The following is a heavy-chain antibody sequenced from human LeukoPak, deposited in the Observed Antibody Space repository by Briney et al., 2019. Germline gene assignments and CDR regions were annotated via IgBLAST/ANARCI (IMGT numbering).Heavy chain of an antibody. Sequence: PGGSLRLSCAASGFTFSSYWMSWVRQAPGKGLEWVANIKQDGSEKYYVDSVKGRFTISRDNAKNSLYLQMNSLRAEDTAVYYCEKYIGSYGWRGFDYWGQGTLVTVSS. J-gene: IGHJ4*02. CDR3: EKYIGSYGWRGFDY. CDR1: GFTFSSYW. V-gene: IGHV3-7*01. CDR2: IKQDGSEK. D-gene: IGHD3-16*02.